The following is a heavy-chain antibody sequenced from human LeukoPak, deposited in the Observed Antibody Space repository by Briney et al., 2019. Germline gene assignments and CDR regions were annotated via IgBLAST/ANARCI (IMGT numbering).Heavy chain of an antibody. J-gene: IGHJ5*02. CDR1: GGTFSSYA. Sequence: LVKASCKASGGTFSSYAISWVRQAPGQGLEWMGRIIPILGIANYAQKFQGRVTITADKSTSTAYMELSSLRSEDTAVYYCARDPRDGYILSWGQGTLVTVSS. V-gene: IGHV1-69*04. CDR2: IIPILGIA. D-gene: IGHD5-24*01. CDR3: ARDPRDGYILS.